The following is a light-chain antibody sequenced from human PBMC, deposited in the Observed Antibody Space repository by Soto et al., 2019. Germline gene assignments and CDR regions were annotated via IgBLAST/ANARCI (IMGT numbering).Light chain of an antibody. CDR3: QQAYSFPIT. CDR2: AAP. Sequence: DIRMTQSPSTLSGSVGDRVTITCRASQDIAGYLAWYQHKPGRAPELLIHAAPSLQSGVPSRFSGSGSGTDFTLTINSLQPEDFATYYCQQAYSFPITFGQGTRLEIK. J-gene: IGKJ5*01. V-gene: IGKV1-12*01. CDR1: QDIAGY.